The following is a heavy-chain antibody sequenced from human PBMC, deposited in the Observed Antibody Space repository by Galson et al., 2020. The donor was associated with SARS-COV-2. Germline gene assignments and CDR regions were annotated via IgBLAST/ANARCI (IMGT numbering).Heavy chain of an antibody. CDR2: IYYSGST. Sequence: SQTLSLTCTVPGGSISSYYGSWIRQPPGKGLEWSGYIYYSGSTNYNPSLKSRVTISVDTSKNQFSLKLSSVTAADTAVYYCARQTQLREFDWVYYYSGMDVWGQGTTVTVSS. J-gene: IGHJ6*02. CDR3: ARQTQLREFDWVYYYSGMDV. D-gene: IGHD3-9*01. CDR1: GGSISSYY. V-gene: IGHV4-59*08.